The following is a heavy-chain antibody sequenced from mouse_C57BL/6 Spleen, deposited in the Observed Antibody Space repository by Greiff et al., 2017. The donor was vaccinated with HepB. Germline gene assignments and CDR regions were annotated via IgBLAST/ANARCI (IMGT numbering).Heavy chain of an antibody. CDR1: GFTFSSYG. CDR2: ISSGGSYT. D-gene: IGHD2-3*01. V-gene: IGHV5-6*01. CDR3: ARQGDGYYGDFDY. J-gene: IGHJ2*01. Sequence: EVMLVESGGDLVKPGGSLKLSCAASGFTFSSYGMSWVRQTPDKRLEWVATISSGGSYTYYPDSVKGRFTISRDNAKNTLYLQMSSLKSEDTAMYYCARQGDGYYGDFDYWGQGTTLTVSS.